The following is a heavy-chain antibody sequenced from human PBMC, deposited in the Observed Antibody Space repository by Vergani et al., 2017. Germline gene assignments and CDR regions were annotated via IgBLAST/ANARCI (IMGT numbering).Heavy chain of an antibody. D-gene: IGHD2-2*02. Sequence: QVQLQESGPGLVKPPGTLSLTCAVSGDSISSNNCWTWVRQPPGKGLEWIGEICHTEDTKYSPSLKSRVTVSVDESRNLLSLRRNSVTAADTAVYYCATIGYRRWGYYFDYWGQGILVTVSS. CDR2: ICHTEDT. CDR3: ATIGYRRWGYYFDY. CDR1: GDSISSNNC. V-gene: IGHV4-4*03. J-gene: IGHJ4*02.